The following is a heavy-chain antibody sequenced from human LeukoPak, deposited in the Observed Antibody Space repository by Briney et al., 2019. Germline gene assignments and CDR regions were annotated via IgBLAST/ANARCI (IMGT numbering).Heavy chain of an antibody. CDR2: ISSSSSYI. V-gene: IGHV3-21*01. Sequence: GGSLRLSCAASGFAFSSYSMNWVRQAPGKGLEWVSSISSSSSYIYYADSVKGRFTISRDNAKNSLYLQMNSLRAEDTAVYYCARVRFGVVFDYWGQGTLVTVSS. CDR1: GFAFSSYS. J-gene: IGHJ4*02. D-gene: IGHD3-3*01. CDR3: ARVRFGVVFDY.